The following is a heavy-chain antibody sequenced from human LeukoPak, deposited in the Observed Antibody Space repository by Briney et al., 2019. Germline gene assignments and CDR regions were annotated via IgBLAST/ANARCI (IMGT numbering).Heavy chain of an antibody. CDR3: ARESRGPFDN. J-gene: IGHJ4*02. CDR1: GFTVSTNY. V-gene: IGHV3-53*01. CDR2: IYSGGTT. Sequence: PGGSLRLSCAASGFTVSTNYMSWVRQAPGKGLEWVSIIYSGGTTYYADSVKGRFTISRDNSRNTLYLQMNSLRAEDTAVYYCARESRGPFDNWGQGTLVTVS.